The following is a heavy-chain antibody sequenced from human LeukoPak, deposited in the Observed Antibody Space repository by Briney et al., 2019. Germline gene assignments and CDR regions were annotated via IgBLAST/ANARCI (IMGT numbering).Heavy chain of an antibody. Sequence: SETLSLTXAVYGGSFSGYYWSWIRQPPGKGLEWIGEINHSGSTNYNPSLKSRVTISVDTSKNQFSLKLSSVTAADTAVYYCARGPGYSSSWYTSLYYMDVWGKGTTVTVSS. J-gene: IGHJ6*03. CDR3: ARGPGYSSSWYTSLYYMDV. V-gene: IGHV4-34*01. D-gene: IGHD6-13*01. CDR1: GGSFSGYY. CDR2: INHSGST.